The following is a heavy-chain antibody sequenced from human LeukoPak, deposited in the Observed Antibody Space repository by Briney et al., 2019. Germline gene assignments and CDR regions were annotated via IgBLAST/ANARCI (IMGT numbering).Heavy chain of an antibody. V-gene: IGHV1-2*02. Sequence: GASVKVSCKASGHTFTGYYMHWVRQAPGQGLEWMGWINPNSGGTNYAQEFRGRVTMTRDTSISTAYMELSRLRSDDTAVYYCARSWRFCSGDSCYPIDYWGQGTLVTVSS. CDR1: GHTFTGYY. CDR2: INPNSGGT. CDR3: ARSWRFCSGDSCYPIDY. D-gene: IGHD2-15*01. J-gene: IGHJ4*02.